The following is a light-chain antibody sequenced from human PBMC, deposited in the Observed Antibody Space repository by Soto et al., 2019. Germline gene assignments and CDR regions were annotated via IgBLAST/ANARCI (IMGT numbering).Light chain of an antibody. V-gene: IGLV1-44*01. CDR1: SSNSGSNS. CDR2: RNN. Sequence: QSVLTQPPSASGTPGQRVTISCSGSSSNSGSNSVNWYQQLPGTAPKLLIYRNNQRPSGVPDRFSVSKSGTSASLAISGLQSEDEADYYCATWDDSLNGVVFGGGTKLTVL. J-gene: IGLJ2*01. CDR3: ATWDDSLNGVV.